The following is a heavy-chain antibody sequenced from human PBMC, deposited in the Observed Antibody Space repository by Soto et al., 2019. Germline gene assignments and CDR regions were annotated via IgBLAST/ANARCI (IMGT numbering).Heavy chain of an antibody. V-gene: IGHV1-69*01. J-gene: IGHJ4*02. CDR3: ARSIGSSSFDFDF. Sequence: QVQLAQSGAEVKKPGSSVKVSCKASVGTFSNYAISWVRQAPGQGLEWMGGFIPVFGTTHYAQKFEGRVTITADDSTNTDMELRGLRSEDTALYYCARSIGSSSFDFDFWGQGTLITVSS. CDR2: FIPVFGTT. CDR1: VGTFSNYA. D-gene: IGHD6-6*01.